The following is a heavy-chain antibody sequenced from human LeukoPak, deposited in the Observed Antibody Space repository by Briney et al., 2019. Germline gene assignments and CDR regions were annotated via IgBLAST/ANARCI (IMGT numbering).Heavy chain of an antibody. CDR2: IYNSGNT. CDR1: GGSISSGTYY. Sequence: PSETLSLTCTVSGGSISSGTYYWGWVRQPPGKGLECIGSIYNSGNTFYNPSLKSRLTISVDTSKNQFSLRLNSVTAADTAVYYCARDTYGYAAFDIWGQGTMVTVSS. CDR3: ARDTYGYAAFDI. D-gene: IGHD5-18*01. J-gene: IGHJ3*02. V-gene: IGHV4-39*07.